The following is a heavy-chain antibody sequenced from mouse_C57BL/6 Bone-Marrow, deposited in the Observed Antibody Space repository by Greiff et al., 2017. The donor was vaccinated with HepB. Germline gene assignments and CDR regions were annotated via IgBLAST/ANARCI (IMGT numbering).Heavy chain of an antibody. J-gene: IGHJ2*01. V-gene: IGHV7-3*01. CDR3: ARYDNCYFAY. Sequence: EVQVVESGGGLVQPGGSLSLSCAASGFTFTDYYMSWVRQPPGKALEWLGFIRNKATGYTTEYSSSVKGRFTISSDNSQSILYLQMNALRAEHSATYYYARYDNCYFAYWGQGTTLTVSS. CDR2: IRNKATGYTT. CDR1: GFTFTDYY.